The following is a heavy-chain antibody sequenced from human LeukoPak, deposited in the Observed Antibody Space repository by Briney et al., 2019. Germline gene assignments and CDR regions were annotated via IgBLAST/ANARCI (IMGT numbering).Heavy chain of an antibody. V-gene: IGHV4-4*02. D-gene: IGHD3-22*01. CDR1: GASISKTNW. Sequence: SETLSLTCAVSGASISKTNWWSWVRPPPGKGLEWIGEIYHSGKTNYNPSLKSRVTISVDKSKNQISLKLSSVTAADTAVYYCARDAYDSSGYSFDYWGQGTLVTVSS. CDR2: IYHSGKT. J-gene: IGHJ4*02. CDR3: ARDAYDSSGYSFDY.